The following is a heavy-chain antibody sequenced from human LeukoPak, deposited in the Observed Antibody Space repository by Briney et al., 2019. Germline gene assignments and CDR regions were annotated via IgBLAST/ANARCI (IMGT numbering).Heavy chain of an antibody. CDR2: INPSGGST. V-gene: IGHV1-46*01. D-gene: IGHD3-22*01. Sequence: ASVKVSCKASGYTFTSYYMHWVRQAPGQGLEWMGIINPSGGSTSYAQKFQGRVTMTEDTSTDTAYMELSSLRSEDTAVYYCATGKYYYDSSGSWYFDYWGQGTLVTVSS. CDR3: ATGKYYYDSSGSWYFDY. CDR1: GYTFTSYY. J-gene: IGHJ4*02.